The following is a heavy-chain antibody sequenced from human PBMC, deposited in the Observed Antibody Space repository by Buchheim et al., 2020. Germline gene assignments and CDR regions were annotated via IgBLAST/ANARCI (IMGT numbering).Heavy chain of an antibody. CDR2: INHSEST. CDR3: ARRRTYQLRYNWFDP. Sequence: QVQLQQWGAGLLKPSETLSLTCAVYGGSFSGYYWSWIRQPPGKGLEWIGEINHSESTNYNPSLKSRVTISVDTSKNQFSLTLSSVTAADTAVYYCARRRTYQLRYNWFDPGGEGTL. V-gene: IGHV4-34*01. D-gene: IGHD2-2*02. J-gene: IGHJ5*02. CDR1: GGSFSGYY.